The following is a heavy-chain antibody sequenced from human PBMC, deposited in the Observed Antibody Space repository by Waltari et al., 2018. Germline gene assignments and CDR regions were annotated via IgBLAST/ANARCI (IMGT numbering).Heavy chain of an antibody. CDR3: ARLRGYCSGGSSCYYMDV. J-gene: IGHJ6*03. Sequence: QLQLQESGPGLVKPSETLSLTCTVSGGSISSSSYYWGWIRQPPGKGLEWIGSIYYSGSTYYTPSPKSRVTISVDTSKNQFSLKLSSVTAADTAVYYCARLRGYCSGGSSCYYMDVWGKGTTVTVSS. V-gene: IGHV4-39*01. D-gene: IGHD2-15*01. CDR1: GGSISSSSYY. CDR2: IYYSGST.